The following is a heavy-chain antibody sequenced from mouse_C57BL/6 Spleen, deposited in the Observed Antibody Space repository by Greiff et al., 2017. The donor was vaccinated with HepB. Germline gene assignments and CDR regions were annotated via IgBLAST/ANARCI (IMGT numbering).Heavy chain of an antibody. CDR3: AREGNYGGYFDV. D-gene: IGHD2-1*01. J-gene: IGHJ1*03. CDR1: GYTFTSYW. V-gene: IGHV1-61*01. Sequence: LQESGAELVRPGSSVKLSCKASGYTFTSYWMDWVKQRPGQGLEWIGNIYPSDSETHYNQKFKDKATLTVDKSSSTAYMQLSSLTSEDSAVYYCAREGNYGGYFDVWGTRTTVTVSS. CDR2: IYPSDSET.